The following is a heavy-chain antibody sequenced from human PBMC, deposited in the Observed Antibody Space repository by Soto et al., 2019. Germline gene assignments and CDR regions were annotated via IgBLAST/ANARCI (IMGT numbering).Heavy chain of an antibody. V-gene: IGHV4-39*07. D-gene: IGHD3-3*01. J-gene: IGHJ6*02. CDR1: GGSINNRTYY. CDR2: ISYSGRT. CDR3: ARTPYDFWSGYNYYYYYGMDV. Sequence: SETLSLTCSVSGGSINNRTYYWGWIRQPPGKGLEWIGSISYSGRTYDNPSLKSRVTISSDTSKNQFSLKLSSVTAADTAVYYCARTPYDFWSGYNYYYYYGMDVWGQGTTVTVSS.